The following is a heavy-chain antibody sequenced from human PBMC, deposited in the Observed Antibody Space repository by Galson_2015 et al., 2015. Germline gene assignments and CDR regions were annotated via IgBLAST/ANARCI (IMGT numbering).Heavy chain of an antibody. V-gene: IGHV3-30*18. CDR1: GFTFSSYG. D-gene: IGHD3-3*01. CDR2: ISYDGSNK. CDR3: AKGGRLECYFDY. Sequence: SLRLSCAASGFTFSSYGMHWVRQAPGKGLEWVAVISYDGSNKYYADSVKGRFTISRDNSKNSLYLQMNSLRAEDTAVYYCAKGGRLECYFDYWGQGTLVTVSS. J-gene: IGHJ4*02.